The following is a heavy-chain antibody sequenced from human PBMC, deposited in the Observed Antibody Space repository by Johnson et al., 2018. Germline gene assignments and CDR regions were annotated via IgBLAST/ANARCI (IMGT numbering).Heavy chain of an antibody. CDR2: IYHAGIT. J-gene: IGHJ4*02. V-gene: IGHV4-31*03. CDR3: ARTLVGAPVFDY. CDR1: GDSITSGAHY. Sequence: VQLQESGPGLVKXSQTLSLXCTVSGDSITSGAHYWSWIRRHPGRGLEWLAYIYHAGITEYNPSLKSRLSISVDTSKRQFSLEMTSMTAADTAVYYCARTLVGAPVFDYWGQGILVTVSS. D-gene: IGHD1-26*01.